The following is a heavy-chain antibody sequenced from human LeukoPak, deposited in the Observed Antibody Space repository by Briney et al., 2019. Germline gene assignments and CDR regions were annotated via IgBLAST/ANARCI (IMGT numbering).Heavy chain of an antibody. V-gene: IGHV3-21*01. CDR2: ISSSSSYI. J-gene: IGHJ4*02. D-gene: IGHD3-3*01. CDR3: ARGITIFGVVTGY. CDR1: GFTFSSYS. Sequence: GGSLRLSCAASGFTFSSYSMNWVRQAPGKGLEWVSSISSSSSYIYYADSVKGRFTISRDNAKNSLYLQMNSMRAADTAVYYCARGITIFGVVTGYWGQGTLVTVPS.